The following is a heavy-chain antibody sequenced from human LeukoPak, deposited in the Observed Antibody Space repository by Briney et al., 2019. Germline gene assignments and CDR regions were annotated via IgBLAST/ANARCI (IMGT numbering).Heavy chain of an antibody. CDR3: ARDDYGDYVPLDY. CDR1: GFTFSSYS. CDR2: ISSSSSYI. D-gene: IGHD4-17*01. J-gene: IGHJ4*02. Sequence: GGSLRLSCAASGFTFSSYSMNWVRQAPGKGLEWVSSISSSSSYIYYADSVKGRFTISRDNAKNSLYLQMNSLRAEDTAVYYCARDDYGDYVPLDYWGQGTLVTVSS. V-gene: IGHV3-21*01.